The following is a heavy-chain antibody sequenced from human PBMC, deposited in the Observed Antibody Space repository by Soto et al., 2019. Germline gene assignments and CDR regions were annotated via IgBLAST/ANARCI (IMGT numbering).Heavy chain of an antibody. CDR1: GGTFSSYA. CDR2: IIPIFGTA. D-gene: IGHD1-1*01. CDR3: ARVPWNGLWYYYYGMDV. Sequence: QVQLVQSGAEVKKRGSSVKVSCKASGGTFSSYAISWVRQAPGQGLEWMGGIIPIFGTANYAQKFQGRVTITADESTSTAYMELSSLRSEDTAVYYCARVPWNGLWYYYYGMDVWGQGTTVTVSS. V-gene: IGHV1-69*12. J-gene: IGHJ6*02.